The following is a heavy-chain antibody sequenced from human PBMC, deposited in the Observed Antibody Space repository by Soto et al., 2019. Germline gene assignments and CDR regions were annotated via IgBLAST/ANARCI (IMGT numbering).Heavy chain of an antibody. V-gene: IGHV4-34*01. CDR2: INHSGST. Sequence: SETLSLTCAVYGGSFSGYYWSWIRQPPGKGLEWIGEINHSGSTNYNPSLKSRVTISVDTSKNQFSLKLSSVTAADTAVYYCARGRDMRFNYYYYYYMDVWGKGTTVTVSS. J-gene: IGHJ6*03. CDR3: ARGRDMRFNYYYYYYMDV. CDR1: GGSFSGYY. D-gene: IGHD3-3*01.